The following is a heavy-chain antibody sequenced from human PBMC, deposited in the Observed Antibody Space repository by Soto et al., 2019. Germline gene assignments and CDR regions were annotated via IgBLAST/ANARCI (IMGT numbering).Heavy chain of an antibody. V-gene: IGHV3-23*01. Sequence: PGGSLRLSCAGSGFTFSLFAMTWVRQAPGKGLEWVSAVSHSGGATYYADSVKGRFTISRDNSMSTLYLQMSSLRADDTARYYCAKVARIAAAGPLDYWGQGALVTVSS. CDR2: VSHSGGAT. D-gene: IGHD6-13*01. J-gene: IGHJ4*02. CDR1: GFTFSLFA. CDR3: AKVARIAAAGPLDY.